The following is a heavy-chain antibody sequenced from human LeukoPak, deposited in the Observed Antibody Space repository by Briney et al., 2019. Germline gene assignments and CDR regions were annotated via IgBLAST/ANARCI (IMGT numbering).Heavy chain of an antibody. V-gene: IGHV1-2*02. CDR1: GYTFTGYY. J-gene: IGHJ4*02. D-gene: IGHD3-3*01. Sequence: ASVKVFCKASGYTFTGYYMHWVRQAPGQGLEWMGWINPNSGGTNYAQKFQGRVTMTRDTSIGTAYMELSRLRSDDTAVYYCARGGGTIFGVVNDWGQGTLVTVSS. CDR2: INPNSGGT. CDR3: ARGGGTIFGVVND.